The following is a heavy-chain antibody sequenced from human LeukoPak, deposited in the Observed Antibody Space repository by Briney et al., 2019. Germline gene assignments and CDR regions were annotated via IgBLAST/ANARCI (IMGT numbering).Heavy chain of an antibody. Sequence: GGSLRLSCAASGFTFSNYALSWVRRAPGKGLEWVSAISGSGGSTYYADSVKGRFTISRDNSKNTLYLQMNSLRAEDTAVYYCARDWDIITAAMGDLDYWGQGTLVTVSS. CDR1: GFTFSNYA. CDR2: ISGSGGST. V-gene: IGHV3-23*01. CDR3: ARDWDIITAAMGDLDY. D-gene: IGHD6-13*01. J-gene: IGHJ4*02.